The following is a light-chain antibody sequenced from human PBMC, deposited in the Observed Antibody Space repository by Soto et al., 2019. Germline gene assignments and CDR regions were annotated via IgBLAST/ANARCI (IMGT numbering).Light chain of an antibody. CDR2: GAS. CDR3: QQYGSSPET. J-gene: IGKJ1*01. CDR1: QSVSSSY. Sequence: SVLTQAAATLSLTQLERDNLYSSSSQSVSSSYLAWYQQKPGQAPRLLIYGASSRATGIPDRFSGSGSGTDFTLTISRLEPEDFAVYYCQQYGSSPETFGQGTKVDIK. V-gene: IGKV3-20*01.